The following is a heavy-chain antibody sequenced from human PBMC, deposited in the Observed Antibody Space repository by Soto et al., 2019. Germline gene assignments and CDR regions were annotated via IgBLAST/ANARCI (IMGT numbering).Heavy chain of an antibody. CDR2: INHSGIT. J-gene: IGHJ4*02. D-gene: IGHD6-19*01. V-gene: IGHV4-34*01. Sequence: SDTLSLTCAVYGGSFSGYYWSWIRQPPGKGLEWLGEINHSGITDYNPSLKSRITISIDTSKKQFSLKLNSVTAADTAVYYCAIGPRMWLAGGGYWGQGTQVTVSS. CDR3: AIGPRMWLAGGGY. CDR1: GGSFSGYY.